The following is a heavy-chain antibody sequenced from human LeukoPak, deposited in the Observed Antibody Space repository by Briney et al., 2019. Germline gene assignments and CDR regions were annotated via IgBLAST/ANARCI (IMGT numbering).Heavy chain of an antibody. J-gene: IGHJ6*03. CDR3: ARGPPRGKYYYMDV. Sequence: GGSLRLSCAASGFTFSSYAMHWVRQPTGQGLEWVSTIGTASDTYYPGSVEGRFTLSRDNAKNSLYLQMNSLTAGDTAVYYCARGPPRGKYYYMDVWGKGTTVTVSS. D-gene: IGHD1-1*01. CDR2: IGTASDT. V-gene: IGHV3-13*01. CDR1: GFTFSSYA.